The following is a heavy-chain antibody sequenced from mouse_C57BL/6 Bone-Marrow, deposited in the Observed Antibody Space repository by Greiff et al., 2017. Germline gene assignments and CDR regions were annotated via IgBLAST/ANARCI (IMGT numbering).Heavy chain of an antibody. CDR1: GYSFTGYY. V-gene: IGHV1-42*01. Sequence: EVQLQQSGPELVKPGASVKISCKASGYSFTGYYMNWVKQSPEKSLEWIGEINPSTGGTTYNQKFKAKATLTVDKSSSTAYMPLKSLTSEDSAVYYCARGNCDYWGQGTTLTVSS. CDR3: ARGNCDY. J-gene: IGHJ2*01. CDR2: INPSTGGT.